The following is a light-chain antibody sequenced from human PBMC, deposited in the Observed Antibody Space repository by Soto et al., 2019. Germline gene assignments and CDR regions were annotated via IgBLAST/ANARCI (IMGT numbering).Light chain of an antibody. CDR2: AAS. CDR3: QQTYATPPT. Sequence: DIQMTQAPSSLSASVGDRVILTCRASQTIRTSLNWYQQKPGKAPKLLIYAASTLHSGVPSRFSGSGSGTDFTVAISTLQPEDFATYFCQQTYATPPTCGQGTKVEI. J-gene: IGKJ1*01. CDR1: QTIRTS. V-gene: IGKV1-39*01.